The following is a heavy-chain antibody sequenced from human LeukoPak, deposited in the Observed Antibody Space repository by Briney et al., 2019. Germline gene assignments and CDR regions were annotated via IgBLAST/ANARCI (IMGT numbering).Heavy chain of an antibody. CDR1: GFTFNNYW. Sequence: GGSLRLSCAASGFTFNNYWVHWVRQSPGKGLVWVSRINSDGSTTTYADSVKGRFTISRDNAENTLYLQMNSLRSADAPLYCCARTCRSGSYWRDFDYWGQGTLVTVSS. V-gene: IGHV3-74*01. CDR2: INSDGSTT. D-gene: IGHD3-22*01. CDR3: ARTCRSGSYWRDFDY. J-gene: IGHJ4*02.